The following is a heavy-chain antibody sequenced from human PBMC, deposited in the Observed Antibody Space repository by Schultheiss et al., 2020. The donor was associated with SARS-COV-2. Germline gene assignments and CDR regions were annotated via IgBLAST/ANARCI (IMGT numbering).Heavy chain of an antibody. CDR1: GYTFTSYA. CDR2: INAGNGNT. D-gene: IGHD3-10*01. V-gene: IGHV1-3*01. J-gene: IGHJ4*02. CDR3: AAELLTAGSFDY. Sequence: ASVKVSCKASGYTFTSYAMHWVRQAPGQRLEWMGWINAGNGNTKYSQKFQERVTITRDMSTSTAYMELSSLRSEDTAVYYCAAELLTAGSFDYWGQGTLVTVSS.